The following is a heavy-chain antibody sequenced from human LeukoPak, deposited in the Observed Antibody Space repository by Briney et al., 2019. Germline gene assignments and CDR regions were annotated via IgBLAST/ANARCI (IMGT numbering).Heavy chain of an antibody. V-gene: IGHV4-59*01. CDR3: ARDYSRWFDP. J-gene: IGHJ5*02. CDR2: IYYSGST. CDR1: GGSICSYY. Sequence: PSETLSLTCTVSGGSICSYYWSWIRQPPGKELEWIGYIYYSGSTNYNPSLKSRVSISVDTSKNQFSLKLSSVTAADTAVYYCARDYSRWFDPWGQGTLVTVPS. D-gene: IGHD4-11*01.